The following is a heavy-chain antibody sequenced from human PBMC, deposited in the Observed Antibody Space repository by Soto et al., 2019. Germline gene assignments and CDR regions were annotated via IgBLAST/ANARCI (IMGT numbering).Heavy chain of an antibody. CDR1: GFTFSSYA. D-gene: IGHD3-22*01. J-gene: IGHJ4*02. Sequence: EVQLLESGGGLVQPGGSLRLSCAASGFTFSSYAMSWVRQAPGKGLEWVSAISGSGGSTYYADSVKGRCTISRDNSKNTLDLQMNSLRAEDTAVYYCAKEGGDSSGYYSRPFDYWGQGTLVTVSS. CDR3: AKEGGDSSGYYSRPFDY. V-gene: IGHV3-23*01. CDR2: ISGSGGST.